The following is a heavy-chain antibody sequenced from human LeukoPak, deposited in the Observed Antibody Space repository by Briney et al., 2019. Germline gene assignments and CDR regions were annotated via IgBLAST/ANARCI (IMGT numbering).Heavy chain of an antibody. CDR3: ARTDSSGYYFDY. CDR2: IYYSGST. V-gene: IGHV4-31*11. CDR1: GGSISSGGYY. D-gene: IGHD3-22*01. J-gene: IGHJ4*02. Sequence: SQTLPLTCAVSGGSISSGGYYWSWIRQHPGKGLEWIGYIYYSGSTYYNPSLRSRLTISGDTSKNQFSLKVSSVTAADTAVYYCARTDSSGYYFDYWGQGTLVTVSS.